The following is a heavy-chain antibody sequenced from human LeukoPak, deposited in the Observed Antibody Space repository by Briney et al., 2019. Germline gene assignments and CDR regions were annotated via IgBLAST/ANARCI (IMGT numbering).Heavy chain of an antibody. Sequence: GGSLRLSCAASGFTVSSNYMSWVRQAPGKGLEWVSVIYSGGNTYEADSVKGRFTISRDNSKNTLYLQMNSLRAEDTAVYYCASGFCSGGSCYSVYFQHWGQGTLVTVSS. J-gene: IGHJ1*01. CDR3: ASGFCSGGSCYSVYFQH. CDR2: IYSGGNT. CDR1: GFTVSSNY. D-gene: IGHD2-15*01. V-gene: IGHV3-53*01.